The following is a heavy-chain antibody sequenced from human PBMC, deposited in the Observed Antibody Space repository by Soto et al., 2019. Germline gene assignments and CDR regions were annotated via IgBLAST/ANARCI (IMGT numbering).Heavy chain of an antibody. J-gene: IGHJ6*02. CDR1: GGSINSGGYS. CDR2: IYRSGSA. Sequence: QLQLQESGSGLVKPSQKLSLTCTVSGGSINSGGYSWSWSRPPPGKGLEWTGYIYRSGSAYYSPSRQNRITISVDTSKIHFSLNLTSVTAADTAVYYCAVSGRGGLDVWGQGTTVTVSS. V-gene: IGHV4-30-2*01. D-gene: IGHD3-10*01. CDR3: AVSGRGGLDV.